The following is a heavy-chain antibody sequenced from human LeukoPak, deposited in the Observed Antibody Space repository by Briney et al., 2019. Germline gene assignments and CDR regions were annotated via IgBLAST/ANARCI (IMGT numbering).Heavy chain of an antibody. CDR2: ISNTGERT. CDR3: VKSREASIWYSLGDY. Sequence: PGGSLRLSCAASGFIFSNYAMTWVRQAPGKGLEWVSSISNTGERTYCADSVKGRFTILRDNSKNTVFLEMNTLRADDTALYHCVKSREASIWYSLGDYWGQGSLVTVS. D-gene: IGHD2-21*02. J-gene: IGHJ4*02. CDR1: GFIFSNYA. V-gene: IGHV3-23*01.